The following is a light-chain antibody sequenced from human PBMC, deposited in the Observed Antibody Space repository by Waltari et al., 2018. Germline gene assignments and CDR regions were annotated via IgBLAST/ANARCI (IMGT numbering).Light chain of an antibody. CDR2: LGS. V-gene: IGKV2-28*01. CDR1: QSLLHSNGNNY. CDR3: MQALQTPYT. Sequence: DIVMTQSPLSLPVTPGEPASISCRSSQSLLHSNGNNYLAWYLQKPGQSPQLLIYLGSNRAAGVPDRFSGSGSGTEFTLKISRVEAEDVGVYYCMQALQTPYTFGQGTKLEIK. J-gene: IGKJ2*01.